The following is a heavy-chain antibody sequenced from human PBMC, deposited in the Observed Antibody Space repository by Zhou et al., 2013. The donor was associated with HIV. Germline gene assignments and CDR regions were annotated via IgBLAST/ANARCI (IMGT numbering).Heavy chain of an antibody. V-gene: IGHV1-69*08. J-gene: IGHJ5*01. CDR2: ITPLLGTT. CDR3: ARVTTLHPWWFDS. CDR1: GGPFNSNI. Sequence: QVQLVQSGAEVRKPGSSVKVSCKASGGPFNSNIINWVRQAPGQGLEWMGRITPLLGTTSYAQKFQGRVTITADKSTTTSYMDLSRLRSDDTAVYYCARVTTLHPWWFDSWGQGSLVTVSS. D-gene: IGHD4-4*01.